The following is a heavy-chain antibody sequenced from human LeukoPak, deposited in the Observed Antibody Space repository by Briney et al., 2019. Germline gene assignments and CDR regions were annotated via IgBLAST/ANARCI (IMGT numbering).Heavy chain of an antibody. CDR2: IYFSGST. CDR1: GGSISTGNYY. Sequence: SETLSLTCTVSGGSISTGNYYWAWIRQPPGKGLEWIGSIYFSGSTYYNPSLKSRVSMSVDTSNNQFSLKVTSVTAADTAVYYCASDYGADSGYWGQGTLVTVSS. J-gene: IGHJ4*02. D-gene: IGHD4-23*01. CDR3: ASDYGADSGY. V-gene: IGHV4-39*01.